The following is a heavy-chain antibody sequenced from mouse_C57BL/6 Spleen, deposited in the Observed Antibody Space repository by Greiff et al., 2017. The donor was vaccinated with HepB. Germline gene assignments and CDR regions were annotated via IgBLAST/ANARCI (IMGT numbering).Heavy chain of an antibody. J-gene: IGHJ2*01. Sequence: EVKLVESGGGLVQPGGSLSLSCAASGFTFTDYYMTWVRQPPGKALEWLGFIRNKANGYTTEYSASVKGRFTISRDTSQSILYLQMKALRAEDSATYYGARCLRLRSYFDYWGQGTTLTVSS. CDR1: GFTFTDYY. V-gene: IGHV7-3*01. CDR2: IRNKANGYTT. D-gene: IGHD1-1*01. CDR3: ARCLRLRSYFDY.